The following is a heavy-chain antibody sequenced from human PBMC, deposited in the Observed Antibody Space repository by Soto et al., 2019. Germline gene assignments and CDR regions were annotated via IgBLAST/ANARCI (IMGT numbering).Heavy chain of an antibody. CDR3: GRNRTIGYYGWGGQRSNYYYGMDV. Sequence: EVQLVETGGGLIQPGGSLRLSCAASGFTVSSNYMRWVRQAPGKGLEWVSVIYSGGSTYYADSVKGRFTISRDNSKNTREQQKNSLRDEDKAVNYCGRNRTIGYYGWGGQRSNYYYGMDVGGQGTTVTVSS. D-gene: IGHD3-10*01. CDR2: IYSGGST. V-gene: IGHV3-53*02. J-gene: IGHJ6*02. CDR1: GFTVSSNY.